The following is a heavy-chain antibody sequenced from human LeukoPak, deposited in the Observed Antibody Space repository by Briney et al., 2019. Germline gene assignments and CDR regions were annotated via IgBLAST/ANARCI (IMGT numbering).Heavy chain of an antibody. D-gene: IGHD6-19*01. Sequence: GGSLRLSCAASGFTFSSSAMSWVRRAPGKGLEWVSSISGSGSGGSTYYADSVKGRFTISRDNSKNTLYLQMNSLRAEDTAVYYCAKALKHGGWYGAYDYWGQGTLVTVSS. V-gene: IGHV3-23*01. CDR1: GFTFSSSA. J-gene: IGHJ4*02. CDR2: ISGSGSGGST. CDR3: AKALKHGGWYGAYDY.